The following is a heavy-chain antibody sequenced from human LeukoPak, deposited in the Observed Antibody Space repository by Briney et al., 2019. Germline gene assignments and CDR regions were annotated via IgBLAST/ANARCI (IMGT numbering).Heavy chain of an antibody. CDR2: IGSDSTYI. D-gene: IGHD7-27*01. Sequence: GGSLRLSCAASGFIFSNAWMSWVRRAPGKGLEWVSSIGSDSTYIYYTDSVKGRFTISRDNAKNSLYLQMNSLRAEDTAVYYCATGDGYWGQGTLVTVSS. V-gene: IGHV3-21*01. CDR1: GFIFSNAW. J-gene: IGHJ4*02. CDR3: ATGDGY.